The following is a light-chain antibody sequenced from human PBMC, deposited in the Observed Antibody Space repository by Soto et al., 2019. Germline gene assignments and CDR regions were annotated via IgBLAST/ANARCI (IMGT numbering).Light chain of an antibody. Sequence: DIQITKYLTTLAACKRVGVGSPCRASQTIINWLAWYQQKPGKAPKLLIYKASTLEGEVPSRFSGSGSETEFNLIIKRLQPAYCATYQSHLPPATLWPIAGGTKVDI. CDR3: HLPPATLWP. J-gene: IGKJ4*01. V-gene: IGKV1-5*03. CDR1: QTIINW. CDR2: KAS.